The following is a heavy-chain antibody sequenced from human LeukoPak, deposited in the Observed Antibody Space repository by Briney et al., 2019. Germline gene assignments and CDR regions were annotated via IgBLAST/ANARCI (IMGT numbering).Heavy chain of an antibody. J-gene: IGHJ5*02. D-gene: IGHD2-2*01. CDR2: IKQDGSEK. V-gene: IGHV3-7*01. CDR1: GFTFSSYW. CDR3: AGCSSTSCYGNWFDP. Sequence: GGSLRLSCAAYGFTFSSYWMSRVRQAQGKGLEWVANIKQDGSEKYYVDSAKGRFTISRDNAKNSLYLQMNSLRAEDTAVYYCAGCSSTSCYGNWFDPWGQGTLVTVSS.